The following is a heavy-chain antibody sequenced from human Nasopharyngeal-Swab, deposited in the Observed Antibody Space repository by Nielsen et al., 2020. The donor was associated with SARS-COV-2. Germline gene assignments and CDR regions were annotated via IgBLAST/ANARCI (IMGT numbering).Heavy chain of an antibody. CDR3: ARGPRAYCSSTSCYNWFDP. CDR2: IYHSGST. V-gene: IGHV4-4*02. CDR1: GFTFSSYA. J-gene: IGHJ5*02. Sequence: GSLRLSCAASGFTFSSYAFHWVRQPPGKGPEWIGEIYHSGSTNYNPSLKSRVTISVDKSKNQFSLKLSSVTAADTAVYYCARGPRAYCSSTSCYNWFDPWGQGTLVTVSS. D-gene: IGHD2-2*01.